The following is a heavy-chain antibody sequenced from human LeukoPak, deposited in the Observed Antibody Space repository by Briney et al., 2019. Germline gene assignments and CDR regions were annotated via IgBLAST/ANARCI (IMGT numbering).Heavy chain of an antibody. CDR3: ARVDYSNYFAPPYGMDV. Sequence: GGSLRLSCAASGFTFGSYAMHWVRQAPGKGLEWVAVISYDGSNKYYADSVKGRFTISRDNSKNTLYLQMNSLRAEDTAVYYCARVDYSNYFAPPYGMDVWGQGTTVTVSS. V-gene: IGHV3-30-3*01. D-gene: IGHD4-11*01. J-gene: IGHJ6*02. CDR1: GFTFGSYA. CDR2: ISYDGSNK.